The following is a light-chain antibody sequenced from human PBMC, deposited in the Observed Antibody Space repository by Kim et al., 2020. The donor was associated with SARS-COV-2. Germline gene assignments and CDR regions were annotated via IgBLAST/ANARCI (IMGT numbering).Light chain of an antibody. Sequence: QAVTVCCTGNRSDVGSNNFGSWYQQPPGQPPKLVNYEVNKRPSRVPGRFCGSKSGNAASLTVSGLQSEDEVDYYCSSYAGDNHWVFGGGTQLTVL. CDR2: EVN. CDR3: SSYAGDNHWV. V-gene: IGLV2-8*01. J-gene: IGLJ3*02. CDR1: RSDVGSNNF.